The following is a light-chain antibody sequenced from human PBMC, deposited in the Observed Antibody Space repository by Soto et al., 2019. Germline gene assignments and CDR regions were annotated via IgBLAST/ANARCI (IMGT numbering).Light chain of an antibody. CDR3: CSYAGSATWV. J-gene: IGLJ3*02. Sequence: QSALTQPRSVSGSPGQSVTISCTGTSNDVGGYNYVSWYQQHPGKAPKLLISDVNQRPSGVPDRFSGSNSGNTASLIISGLQAEDEADYYCCSYAGSATWVFGGGTKLTVL. CDR1: SNDVGGYNY. CDR2: DVN. V-gene: IGLV2-11*01.